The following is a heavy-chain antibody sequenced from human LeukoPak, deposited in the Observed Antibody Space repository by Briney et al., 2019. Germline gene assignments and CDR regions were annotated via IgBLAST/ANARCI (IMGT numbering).Heavy chain of an antibody. CDR3: ARAPHYSNYGPYYYGMDV. CDR2: ISSSGSYT. D-gene: IGHD4-11*01. J-gene: IGHJ6*02. V-gene: IGHV3-11*06. CDR1: GFTFSDYY. Sequence: GGSLRLSCAASGFTFSDYYMSWLRQAPGKGLEWVSYISSSGSYTNYADSVKGRFTISRDNAKNSLYLQMNSLRAEDTAVYYCARAPHYSNYGPYYYGMDVWGQGTTVTVSS.